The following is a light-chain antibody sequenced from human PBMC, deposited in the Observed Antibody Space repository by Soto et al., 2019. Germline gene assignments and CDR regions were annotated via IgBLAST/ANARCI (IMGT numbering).Light chain of an antibody. Sequence: EIVLTQSPATLSLSPGERATLSCRASQSVSTYLTWYQQKPGQAPRLLIYDASNRATGIPARFSGSGSGTDFTLTISSLEPVDFAVYYCQQRSNWPQLTFGGGTKVDIK. CDR1: QSVSTY. CDR2: DAS. CDR3: QQRSNWPQLT. V-gene: IGKV3-11*01. J-gene: IGKJ4*01.